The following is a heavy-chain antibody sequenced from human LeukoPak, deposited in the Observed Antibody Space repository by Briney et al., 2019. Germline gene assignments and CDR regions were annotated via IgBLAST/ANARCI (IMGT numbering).Heavy chain of an antibody. CDR1: GGSFSGYY. CDR2: INHSGST. J-gene: IGHJ2*01. Sequence: SETLSLTCAVYGGSFSGYYWSWIRQPPGKGLEWIGEINHSGSTNYNPSLKSRVTISVDTSKNQLSLKLSSVTAADTAVYYCARPSTVTGSRYFDLWGRGTLVTVSS. D-gene: IGHD4-11*01. V-gene: IGHV4-34*01. CDR3: ARPSTVTGSRYFDL.